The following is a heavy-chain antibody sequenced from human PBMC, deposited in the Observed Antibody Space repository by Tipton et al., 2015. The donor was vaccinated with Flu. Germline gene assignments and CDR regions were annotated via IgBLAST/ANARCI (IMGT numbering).Heavy chain of an antibody. J-gene: IGHJ3*02. D-gene: IGHD4-17*01. Sequence: GLVKPSETLSLTCAVSGYSISSYYYWGWIRQPPGKGLEWIGSISHSGITHYNPSLSRVTISLDTSKNHFSLRFTSVTAADTAVYYCARDRTTVTTWDAFDIWGQGTMVTVSS. CDR2: ISHSGIT. V-gene: IGHV4-38-2*02. CDR1: GYSISSYYY. CDR3: ARDRTTVTTWDAFDI.